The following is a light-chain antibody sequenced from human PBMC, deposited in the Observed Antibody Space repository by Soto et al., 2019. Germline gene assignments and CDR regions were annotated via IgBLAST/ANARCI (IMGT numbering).Light chain of an antibody. J-gene: IGLJ3*02. CDR2: EVI. CDR1: SSDVGGYNY. Sequence: QSALTQPASVSGSPGQSITISCTGTSSDVGGYNYVSWYQQHPGKAPKLMIYEVINRPSGVSNRFSGSKAGNTASLTISGLQAEDEDDYYCSSYTSSSTRVFGGGTKLTVL. CDR3: SSYTSSSTRV. V-gene: IGLV2-14*01.